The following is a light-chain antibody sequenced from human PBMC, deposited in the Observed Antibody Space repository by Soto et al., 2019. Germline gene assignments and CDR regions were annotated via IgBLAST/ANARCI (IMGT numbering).Light chain of an antibody. V-gene: IGLV1-40*01. Sequence: QSVLTQPPSVSGAPGQRVTISCTGSSSNIGAGYDVHWYQQLPGRAPKLLIFRNTNRPTGVPDRFSASKSGTSASLAITGLQAEDEADYYCQSSDNRLSGSRVFGGGTKVTVL. CDR3: QSSDNRLSGSRV. J-gene: IGLJ2*01. CDR1: SSNIGAGYD. CDR2: RNT.